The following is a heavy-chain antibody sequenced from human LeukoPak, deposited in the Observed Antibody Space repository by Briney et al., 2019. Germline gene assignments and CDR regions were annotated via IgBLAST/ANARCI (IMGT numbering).Heavy chain of an antibody. D-gene: IGHD2-2*01. CDR3: AREYCSSTSCQDDY. V-gene: IGHV3-11*04. J-gene: IGHJ4*02. CDR2: ISSSGSTI. CDR1: GFTFSDYY. Sequence: GGSLRLSCAASGFTFSDYYMSWIRQAPGKGLERVSYISSSGSTIYYADSVKGRFTISRDNAKNSLYLQMNSLRAEDTAVYYCAREYCSSTSCQDDYWGQGTLVTVSS.